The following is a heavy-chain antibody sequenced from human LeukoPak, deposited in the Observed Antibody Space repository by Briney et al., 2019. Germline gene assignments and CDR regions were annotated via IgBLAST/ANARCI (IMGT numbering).Heavy chain of an antibody. CDR2: ISYSGST. J-gene: IGHJ2*01. Sequence: PSGTLSLTCTVSGDSISSYYWGWIRQPPEKGLGWIASISYSGSTNYIPSLKSRVTISVDTSKTQFSLKMNSVIAADTAVYYCARLQRITMAGPDYWYFDLWGRGTLVTVSS. V-gene: IGHV4-59*01. D-gene: IGHD3-10*01. CDR1: GDSISSYY. CDR3: ARLQRITMAGPDYWYFDL.